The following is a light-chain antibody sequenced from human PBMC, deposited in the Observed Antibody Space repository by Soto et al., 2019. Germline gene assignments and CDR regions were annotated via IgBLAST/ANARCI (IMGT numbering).Light chain of an antibody. V-gene: IGKV3-11*01. CDR1: QSVTTY. CDR2: DAS. CDR3: QQRSTWPWT. J-gene: IGKJ1*01. Sequence: EVVLTQSPATLSLSPGERATLSCRASQSVTTYLAWYQQKLGQAPRLLIYDASNRATGIPARFTGSGSGTDFTLTISSLEPEDFAVYSCQQRSTWPWTFGQGTKVEIK.